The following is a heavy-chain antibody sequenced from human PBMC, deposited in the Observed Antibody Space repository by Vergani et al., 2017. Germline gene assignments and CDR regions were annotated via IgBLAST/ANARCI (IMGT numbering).Heavy chain of an antibody. Sequence: QVHLVESGGGVVQPGRSLRLSCVVSGFTSSYYGMHWVRQAPGKGLDWVAVLSYDGTQKYYADSVKGRFTISRDNSKSTLYLQMNSLRTEDTAVYYCSTKSCGTPGCQIGYFREWGQGTLVTVSS. D-gene: IGHD1-1*01. CDR3: STKSCGTPGCQIGYFRE. CDR2: LSYDGTQK. V-gene: IGHV3-30*03. CDR1: GFTSSYYG. J-gene: IGHJ1*01.